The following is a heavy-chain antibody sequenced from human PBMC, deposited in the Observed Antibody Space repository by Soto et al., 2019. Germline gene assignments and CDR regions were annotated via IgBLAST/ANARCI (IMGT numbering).Heavy chain of an antibody. J-gene: IGHJ4*02. Sequence: EVQLVESGGGLVQPGGSLRLSCAASGFTFSTYWMHWVRQAPGKGLVWVSRINSDGSSTRYADSVKGRFTISRENAKNTLYLQMNSLRAEDTAVYYCARGSPSYFDYWGQGTLVTVSS. CDR3: ARGSPSYFDY. V-gene: IGHV3-74*01. CDR2: INSDGSST. CDR1: GFTFSTYW.